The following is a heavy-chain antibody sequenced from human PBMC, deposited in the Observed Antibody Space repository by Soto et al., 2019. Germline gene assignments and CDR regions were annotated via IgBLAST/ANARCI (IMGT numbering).Heavy chain of an antibody. Sequence: SETLSLTCTVSGGSISSYYWSWIRQPPGKGLEWIGYIYYSGSTNYNPSLKSRVTISVDTSKNQFSLKLSSVTAADTAVYYCARDTGFGELFFGYWDQGTLVTVSS. CDR3: ARDTGFGELFFGY. D-gene: IGHD3-10*01. V-gene: IGHV4-59*01. CDR2: IYYSGST. J-gene: IGHJ4*02. CDR1: GGSISSYY.